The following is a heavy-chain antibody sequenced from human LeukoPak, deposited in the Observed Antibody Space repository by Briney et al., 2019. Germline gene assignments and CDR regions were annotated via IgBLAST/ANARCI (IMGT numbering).Heavy chain of an antibody. V-gene: IGHV3-7*01. CDR3: ASEIIFGSFDY. J-gene: IGHJ4*02. Sequence: GSLRLSCAASGFTFSSYWMSWVRQAPGKGLEWVANIKQDGNEKYYVDSVKGRFTISRDNAKNSLYLQMNSLRAEDTAVYYCASEIIFGSFDYWGQGTLVTVSS. CDR2: IKQDGNEK. CDR1: GFTFSSYW. D-gene: IGHD3-3*01.